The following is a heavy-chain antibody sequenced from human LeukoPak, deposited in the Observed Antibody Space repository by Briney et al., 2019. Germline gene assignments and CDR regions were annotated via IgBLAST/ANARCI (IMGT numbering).Heavy chain of an antibody. CDR1: GFTFSTYA. J-gene: IGHJ4*02. CDR2: ISSSGTNT. Sequence: PGGSLRLSCAASGFTFSTYAMSWVRQAPGKGLEWVSAISSSGTNTYYADSMKGRFTISRDNSKNTLYLQMNSLRAEDTAVYYCAKATNVLLWFGESFDYWGQGTLVTVSS. CDR3: AKATNVLLWFGESFDY. V-gene: IGHV3-23*01. D-gene: IGHD3-10*01.